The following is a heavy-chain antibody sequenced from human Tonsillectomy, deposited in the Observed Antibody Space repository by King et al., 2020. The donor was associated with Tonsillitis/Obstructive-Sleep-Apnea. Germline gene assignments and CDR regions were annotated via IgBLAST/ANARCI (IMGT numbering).Heavy chain of an antibody. CDR2: INHSGST. V-gene: IGHV4-34*01. Sequence: VQLQQWGAGLLKPSETLSLTCAVYGGSLSGYYWSWIRQPPGKGLEWIGEINHSGSTNYNPSLKSRVTISVDTSKNQFSLKLSSVTAADTAVYYCARGRKGPYYYYYMDVWGKGTTVTVSS. CDR1: GGSLSGYY. CDR3: ARGRKGPYYYYYMDV. J-gene: IGHJ6*03.